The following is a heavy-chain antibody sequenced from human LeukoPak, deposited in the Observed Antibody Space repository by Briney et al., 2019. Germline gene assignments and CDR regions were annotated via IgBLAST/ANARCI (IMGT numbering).Heavy chain of an antibody. Sequence: ASVKVSCKASGYTFTGYYMHWVRQAPGQGLEWMGWINPNSGGTNYAQKFQGRVTMTRDTSISTAYMELSRLRSDDTAVYYCARETMIVFHRAFDIWGQGTMVTVSS. CDR3: ARETMIVFHRAFDI. V-gene: IGHV1-2*02. CDR2: INPNSGGT. J-gene: IGHJ3*02. D-gene: IGHD3-22*01. CDR1: GYTFTGYY.